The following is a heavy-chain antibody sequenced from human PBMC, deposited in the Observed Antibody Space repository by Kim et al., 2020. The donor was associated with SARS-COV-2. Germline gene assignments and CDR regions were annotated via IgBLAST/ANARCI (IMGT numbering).Heavy chain of an antibody. J-gene: IGHJ4*02. CDR2: IKSKTDGGTT. CDR3: TTLQMATIFLDY. Sequence: GGSLRLSCAASGFTFSNAWMNWVRHAPGKGLEWVGRIKSKTDGGTTDYAAPVKGRFTISRDDSKNTLYLQMNSLKTEDTAVYYCTTLQMATIFLDYWGQGTLVTVSS. D-gene: IGHD5-12*01. CDR1: GFTFSNAW. V-gene: IGHV3-15*01.